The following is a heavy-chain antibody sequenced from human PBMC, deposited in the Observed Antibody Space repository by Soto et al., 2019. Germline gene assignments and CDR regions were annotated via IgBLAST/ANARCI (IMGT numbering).Heavy chain of an antibody. CDR3: AKGPAASGLYSRKLTPFDC. Sequence: QVQLVESGGGVVQPGRSLRLSCAASGFTFSSYGMHWVRQAPGKGLEWVAVISYDGSNKDYADSVKGRFTISRDNSKNTLYLQMDRLRAEDTAVYYCAKGPAASGLYSRKLTPFDCWGQGTLVTVSS. V-gene: IGHV3-30*18. CDR1: GFTFSSYG. D-gene: IGHD6-13*01. CDR2: ISYDGSNK. J-gene: IGHJ4*02.